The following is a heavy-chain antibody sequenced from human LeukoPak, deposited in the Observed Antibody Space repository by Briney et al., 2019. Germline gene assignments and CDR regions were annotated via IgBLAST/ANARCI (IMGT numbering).Heavy chain of an antibody. D-gene: IGHD5-12*01. CDR3: ARDRDIVATMLDAFDI. Sequence: GASVKVSCKASGGTFSSYAISWVRQAPGQGLEWMGGIIPIFGTANYAQKFQGRVTITADESTSTAYMELSSLRSEGTAVYYCARDRDIVATMLDAFDIWGQGTMVTVSS. CDR1: GGTFSSYA. V-gene: IGHV1-69*13. J-gene: IGHJ3*02. CDR2: IIPIFGTA.